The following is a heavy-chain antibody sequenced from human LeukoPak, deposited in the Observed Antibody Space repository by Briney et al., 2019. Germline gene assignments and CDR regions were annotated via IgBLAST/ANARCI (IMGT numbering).Heavy chain of an antibody. V-gene: IGHV4-59*01. Sequence: TPSETLSLTCTVSGGSISSYYWSWIRQPPGKGLEWIGYIYYSGSTNYNPSLKSRVTISVDTSKNQFSLKLSSVTAADTAVYYCARLVGTTSYYYGMDVWGQGTTVTVSS. CDR1: GGSISSYY. D-gene: IGHD4-4*01. CDR2: IYYSGST. J-gene: IGHJ6*02. CDR3: ARLVGTTSYYYGMDV.